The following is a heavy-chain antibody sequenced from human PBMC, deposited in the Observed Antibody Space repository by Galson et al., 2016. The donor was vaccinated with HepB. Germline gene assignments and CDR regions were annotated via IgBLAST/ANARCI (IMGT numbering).Heavy chain of an antibody. D-gene: IGHD4-23*01. CDR3: AKDPEMEQGTAVGGAYYFFGMDV. CDR2: ISYDGNNK. V-gene: IGHV3-30*18. CDR1: GFNFTNYG. Sequence: SLRLSCAASGFNFTNYGMHWVRQAPGKGLEWVALISYDGNNKYYLESVKGRFTISRDNSKSTLNLQLDSLRTEDTAVYYCAKDPEMEQGTAVGGAYYFFGMDVWGKGTTVSV. J-gene: IGHJ6*04.